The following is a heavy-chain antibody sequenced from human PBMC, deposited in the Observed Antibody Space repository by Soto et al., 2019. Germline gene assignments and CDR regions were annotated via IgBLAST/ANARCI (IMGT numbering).Heavy chain of an antibody. CDR1: GFTFISYA. D-gene: IGHD3-3*01. J-gene: IGHJ6*03. CDR2: ISGSGGST. Sequence: WGSPRLSCAASGFTFISYAMSWVRQEPGKGLEWVSAISGSGGSTYYADSVKGRFTISRDNSKNTLYLQMNSLRAEDTAVYYCAKQVYDFWSGYSPDYYMDVWGKRTTVTGSS. V-gene: IGHV3-23*01. CDR3: AKQVYDFWSGYSPDYYMDV.